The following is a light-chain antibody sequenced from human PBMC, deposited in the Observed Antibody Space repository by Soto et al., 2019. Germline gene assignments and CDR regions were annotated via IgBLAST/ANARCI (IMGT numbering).Light chain of an antibody. CDR3: QQYGTSPFT. J-gene: IGKJ3*01. Sequence: EIVVTQSPATLSLSPGERATLSCRASQSVAYTDLAWFQQKPGQAPRLLIYGASNRATGIPDSFSGSGSGTHFTLTISRLEREEFAVYYFQQYGTSPFTFCPGTKVDIK. CDR2: GAS. V-gene: IGKV3-20*01. CDR1: QSVAYTD.